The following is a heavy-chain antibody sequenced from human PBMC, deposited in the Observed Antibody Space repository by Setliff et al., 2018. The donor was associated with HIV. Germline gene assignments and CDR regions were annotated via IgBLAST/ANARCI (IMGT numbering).Heavy chain of an antibody. CDR3: AREIGDYYDSSGYYPPTDYYYGMDV. CDR2: ISAYNDNT. Sequence: GASVKVSCKASGYTFTSYDISWVRQAPGQGLGWMGWISAYNDNTNYAQKLQGRVTMTTDTSTSTAYMELRSLRSDDTAVYYCAREIGDYYDSSGYYPPTDYYYGMDVWGQGTTVTVSS. CDR1: GYTFTSYD. D-gene: IGHD3-22*01. V-gene: IGHV1-18*01. J-gene: IGHJ6*02.